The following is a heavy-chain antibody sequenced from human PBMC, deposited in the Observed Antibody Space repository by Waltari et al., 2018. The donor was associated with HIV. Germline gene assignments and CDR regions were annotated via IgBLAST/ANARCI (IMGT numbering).Heavy chain of an antibody. CDR3: ARGPPVDYDSSGYSLDY. Sequence: QVQLQQWGAGLLKPSETLSLTCAVYGGSFSGYYWSWIRQPPGKGLEWIGEINHSGSTNYNPPLKSRVTISVDTSKNQFSLKLSSVTAADTAVYYCARGPPVDYDSSGYSLDYWGQGTLVTVSS. CDR2: INHSGST. D-gene: IGHD3-22*01. CDR1: GGSFSGYY. V-gene: IGHV4-34*01. J-gene: IGHJ4*02.